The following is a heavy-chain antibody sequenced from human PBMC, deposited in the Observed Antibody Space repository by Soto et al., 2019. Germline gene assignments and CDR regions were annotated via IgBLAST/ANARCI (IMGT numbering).Heavy chain of an antibody. Sequence: PSETLSLTCTVSGGSISSYYWSWIRQPPGKGPEWIGYIYYSGSTNYNPSLKSRVTISVDTSKNQFSLKLSSVTAADTAVYYCASGYCSSTSCYNPLDYWGQGTLVTVSS. CDR3: ASGYCSSTSCYNPLDY. CDR1: GGSISSYY. J-gene: IGHJ4*02. D-gene: IGHD2-2*02. CDR2: IYYSGST. V-gene: IGHV4-59*01.